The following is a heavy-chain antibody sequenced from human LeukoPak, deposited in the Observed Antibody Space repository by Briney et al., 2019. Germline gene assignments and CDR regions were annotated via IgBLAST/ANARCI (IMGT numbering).Heavy chain of an antibody. J-gene: IGHJ2*01. CDR1: GGSFSGYY. CDR3: ARAYHNWYFDL. V-gene: IGHV4-34*01. Sequence: SETLSLTCTVYGGSFSGYYWIWIRQPPGKGLEWIGEINHSGSTNYNPSLKSRVTISVDTSQNQFSLKLSSVTAADTAIYYCARAYHNWYFDLWGRGTLVTVSS. CDR2: INHSGST.